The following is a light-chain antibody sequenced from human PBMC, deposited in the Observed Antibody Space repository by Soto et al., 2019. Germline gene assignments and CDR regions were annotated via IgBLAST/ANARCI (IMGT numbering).Light chain of an antibody. CDR1: QSISTW. J-gene: IGKJ2*01. CDR3: QQYNSYTT. V-gene: IGKV1-5*01. Sequence: DIQMTQSPSTLSASVGDRVTITCRASQSISTWLAWYQQKPGKAPKLRIYDASSLQSGVPSRFSGHGSGPGFTLPISSRQPDDFASSYCQQYNSYTTFGQGTKREIK. CDR2: DAS.